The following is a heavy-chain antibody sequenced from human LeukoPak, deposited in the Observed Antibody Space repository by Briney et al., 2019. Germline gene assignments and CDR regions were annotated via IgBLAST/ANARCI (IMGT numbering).Heavy chain of an antibody. CDR2: INQGGSEK. D-gene: IGHD2-21*01. J-gene: IGHJ4*02. V-gene: IGHV3-7*01. CDR1: GFTFSSSW. CDR3: ATNTRAYAVLVAY. Sequence: GGSLRLSCAASGFTFSSSWMIWVRQAPGKGLEWVANINQGGSEKYYLDSVKGRFTISRDNADNSVYLEMHSLGAEDTAVYYCATNTRAYAVLVAYWGQGTLVTVSS.